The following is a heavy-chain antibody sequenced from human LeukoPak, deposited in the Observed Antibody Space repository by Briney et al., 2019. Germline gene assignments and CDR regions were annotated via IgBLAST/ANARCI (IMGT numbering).Heavy chain of an antibody. V-gene: IGHV3-53*01. J-gene: IGHJ4*02. Sequence: GGSLRLSCAASGFIVSGDFMSWVRQAPGKGLEWVSVIYSDGSTYYADSVRGRFTISRDNSKNTLDLQMTGLRAEDTAVYYCARERGRGRDSPWFDYWGQGTLVTVSS. CDR2: IYSDGST. CDR3: ARERGRGRDSPWFDY. D-gene: IGHD1-26*01. CDR1: GFIVSGDF.